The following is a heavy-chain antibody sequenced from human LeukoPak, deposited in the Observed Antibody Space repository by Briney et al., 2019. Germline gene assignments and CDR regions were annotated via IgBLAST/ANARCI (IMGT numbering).Heavy chain of an antibody. Sequence: ASETLFLTCTVSGGSMSSSSYYWGWIRQPPGKGLEWIESIYYSGSTYYNPSLKSRVTISVDTSKNQLSLKLSSVTVADTAVYYCAGHESRYFTDEGPYWGQGTLVTVSS. D-gene: IGHD3-9*01. CDR2: IYYSGST. CDR1: GGSMSSSSYY. V-gene: IGHV4-39*01. J-gene: IGHJ4*02. CDR3: AGHESRYFTDEGPY.